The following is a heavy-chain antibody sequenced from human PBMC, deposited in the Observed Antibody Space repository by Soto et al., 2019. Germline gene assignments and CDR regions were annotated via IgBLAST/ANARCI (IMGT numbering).Heavy chain of an antibody. CDR3: ARLPSRHLVDY. V-gene: IGHV4-39*01. D-gene: IGHD3-3*02. J-gene: IGHJ4*02. Sequence: SETLSLTCTVSGSSINSSGYYWGWIRQPPGKGLEWIGSMFYGVSTYYNPSLKRLVTVSVDTSKNQFSLNLRSVTAADTAVYYCARLPSRHLVDYWGQGTLVTVSS. CDR2: MFYGVST. CDR1: GSSINSSGYY.